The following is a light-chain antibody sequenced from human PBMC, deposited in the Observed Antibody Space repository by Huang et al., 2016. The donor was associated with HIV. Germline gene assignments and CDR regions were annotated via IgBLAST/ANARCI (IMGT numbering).Light chain of an antibody. CDR3: QQYNKWPRT. CDR2: GPS. J-gene: IGKJ3*01. CDR1: QNVTGN. Sequence: EIVMTQSPATLSVSPGERAPLSGRASQNVTGNLAWYQHKHGQPPRLLIYGPSTRSAGAAARFNASGSGTEFTLTINSLQSEDFAVYYCQQYNKWPRTFGPGTKVDVK. V-gene: IGKV3-15*01.